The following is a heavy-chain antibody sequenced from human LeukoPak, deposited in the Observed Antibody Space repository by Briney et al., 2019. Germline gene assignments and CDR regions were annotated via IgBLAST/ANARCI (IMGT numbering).Heavy chain of an antibody. J-gene: IGHJ3*02. V-gene: IGHV4-61*02. Sequence: SETLSLTCTVSGGSISSGSNYWSWIRQPAGKGLEWIGRIYTSGSTDYNPSLKSRVTISVDTSKNQFSLKLSSVTAADTAVYYCARDESDGYKLGAYAFDIWGQGTMVTVSS. CDR1: GGSISSGSNY. CDR3: ARDESDGYKLGAYAFDI. CDR2: IYTSGST. D-gene: IGHD5-24*01.